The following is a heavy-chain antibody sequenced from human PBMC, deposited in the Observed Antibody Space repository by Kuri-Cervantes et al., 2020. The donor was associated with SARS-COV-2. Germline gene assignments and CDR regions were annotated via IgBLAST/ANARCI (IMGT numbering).Heavy chain of an antibody. J-gene: IGHJ4*02. Sequence: GGSLRLSCAASGFTFDDYAMHWVRQAPGKGLEWVSGISWNSGSIGYADSVKGRFTISRDNSKNTLYLQMNSLRAEDTAVYYCARESLGMSPWGFDYWGQGTLVTVSS. CDR3: ARESLGMSPWGFDY. D-gene: IGHD7-27*01. V-gene: IGHV3-9*01. CDR2: ISWNSGSI. CDR1: GFTFDDYA.